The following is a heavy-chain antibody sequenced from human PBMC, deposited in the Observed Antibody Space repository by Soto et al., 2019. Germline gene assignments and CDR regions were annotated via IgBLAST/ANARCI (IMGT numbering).Heavy chain of an antibody. CDR3: AKQQLERLSLNYYYYYGMYV. CDR2: SYYSGST. Sequence: QLQLQESGPGLVKPSETLSLTCTVSGGSISSSSYYWGWIRQPPGKGLEWIGRSYYSGSTYYNPYRKRRRPIFEDASQDQFSLKLSSVTAGGTAVYYCAKQQLERLSLNYYYYYGMYVWGQGTTVTVSS. J-gene: IGHJ6*02. V-gene: IGHV4-39*01. CDR1: GGSISSSSYY. D-gene: IGHD6-13*01.